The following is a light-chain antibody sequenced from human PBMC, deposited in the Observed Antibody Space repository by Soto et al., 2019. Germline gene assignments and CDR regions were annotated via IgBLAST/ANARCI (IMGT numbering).Light chain of an antibody. J-gene: IGLJ1*01. CDR1: STDVGAYNY. CDR3: ISYTGKSASYV. CDR2: EVT. Sequence: QSVLAQPASVSGSPGQSITISCTGTSTDVGAYNYVAWYQQHPGKAPKLIIYEVTNRPSGVSYRFSASKSGNTASLTISGLHSEDEADHYCISYTGKSASYVFGTGTKVTVL. V-gene: IGLV2-14*01.